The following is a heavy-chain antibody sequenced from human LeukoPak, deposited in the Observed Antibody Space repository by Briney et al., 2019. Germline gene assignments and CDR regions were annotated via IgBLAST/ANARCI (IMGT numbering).Heavy chain of an antibody. Sequence: GGSLRLSCAASGFTFDDYAMRWVRQAPGKGLEWVSGISWNSGSIGYADSVKGRFTISRDNAKNSLYLQMNSLRAEDTALYYCAKVVGGSYYAPIDYWGQGTLVTVSS. CDR3: AKVVGGSYYAPIDY. CDR1: GFTFDDYA. CDR2: ISWNSGSI. V-gene: IGHV3-9*01. J-gene: IGHJ4*02. D-gene: IGHD1-26*01.